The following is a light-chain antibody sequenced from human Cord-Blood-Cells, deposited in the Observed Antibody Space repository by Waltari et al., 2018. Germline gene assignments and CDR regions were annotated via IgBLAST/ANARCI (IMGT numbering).Light chain of an antibody. J-gene: IGLJ3*02. CDR2: EVS. Sequence: QSALTQPASVSGSPGQSITLSCTGTSSVVGRYNLVSWYQQHPGKAPKLMIYEVSKRPSGVSNRFSGSKSGNTASLTISGLQAEDEADYYCCSYAGSSTFGVFGGGTKLTVL. V-gene: IGLV2-23*02. CDR3: CSYAGSSTFGV. CDR1: SSVVGRYNL.